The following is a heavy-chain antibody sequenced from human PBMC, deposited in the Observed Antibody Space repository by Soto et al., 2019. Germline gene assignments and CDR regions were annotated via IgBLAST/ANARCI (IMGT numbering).Heavy chain of an antibody. CDR1: GGTFSSYA. V-gene: IGHV1-18*01. CDR3: AMVDVYVTPSPQDV. Sequence: ASVKVSCKASGGTFSSYAISWVRQAPGQGLEWMGWINAYNGNTNYAQNLQGRLTLTTDTSTTTAYMELRSLRSNDTAIYYCAMVDVYVTPSPQDVWGQGTKVTVSS. D-gene: IGHD3-16*01. J-gene: IGHJ6*02. CDR2: INAYNGNT.